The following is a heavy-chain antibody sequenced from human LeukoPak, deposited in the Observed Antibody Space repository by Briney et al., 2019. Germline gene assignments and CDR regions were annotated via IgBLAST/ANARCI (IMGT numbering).Heavy chain of an antibody. V-gene: IGHV3-7*01. CDR1: GFTFSRYW. Sequence: PGGSLRLSCAASGFTFSRYWMYWVCQAPGKGLEWVASIKLDGSEQYYVDSVKGRFTISRDNAKSSLYLQMNSLRAEDTAVYYCARAPARARLDYWGQGTLVTVSS. CDR2: IKLDGSEQ. D-gene: IGHD6-6*01. J-gene: IGHJ4*02. CDR3: ARAPARARLDY.